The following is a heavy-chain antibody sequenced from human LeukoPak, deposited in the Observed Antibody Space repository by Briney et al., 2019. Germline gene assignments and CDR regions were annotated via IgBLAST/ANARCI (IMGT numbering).Heavy chain of an antibody. CDR3: ARDGGGGSYYYFDY. V-gene: IGHV1-46*01. Sequence: QGGSLRLSCVDSGFSFSTSWMSWVRQAPGKGLEWLGIINSGGGSTSYAQKLQGRVTMTRDTSTSTVYIELSSLSSEDTALYYCARDGGGGSYYYFDYWGQGTLVTVSS. CDR2: INSGGGST. J-gene: IGHJ4*02. CDR1: GFSFSTSW. D-gene: IGHD1-26*01.